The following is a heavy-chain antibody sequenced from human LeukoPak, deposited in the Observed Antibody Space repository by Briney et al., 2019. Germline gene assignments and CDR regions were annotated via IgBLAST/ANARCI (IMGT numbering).Heavy chain of an antibody. Sequence: PGGSLRLSCAASGFTFSSYAMSWVRQAPGKGLEWVSVISGSGGSTYYADSVKGRFTISRDNSKNTLYLQMNSLRAEDTAVYYCAKGGQRNYYDSSGYPDYWGQGTLVTVSS. CDR3: AKGGQRNYYDSSGYPDY. V-gene: IGHV3-23*01. J-gene: IGHJ4*02. D-gene: IGHD3-22*01. CDR2: ISGSGGST. CDR1: GFTFSSYA.